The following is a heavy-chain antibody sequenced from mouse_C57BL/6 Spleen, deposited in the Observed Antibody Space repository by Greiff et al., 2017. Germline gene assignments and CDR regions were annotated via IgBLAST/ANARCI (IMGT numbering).Heavy chain of an antibody. V-gene: IGHV1-52*01. CDR2: IDPSDSET. D-gene: IGHD1-1*01. J-gene: IGHJ2*01. CDR1: GYTFTSYW. CDR3: ARWYYLYYFDY. Sequence: VQLQQPGAELVRPGSSVKLSCKASGYTFTSYWMHWVKQRPIQGLEWIGNIDPSDSETHYNQKFKDKATLTVDKSSSTAYMQLSSLTSEDSAFYYGARWYYLYYFDYWGQGTTLTVSS.